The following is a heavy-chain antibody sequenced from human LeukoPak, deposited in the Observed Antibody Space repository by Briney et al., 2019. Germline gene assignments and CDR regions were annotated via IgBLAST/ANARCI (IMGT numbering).Heavy chain of an antibody. J-gene: IGHJ4*02. CDR1: GFTFSDYY. CDR3: AREARYCSSTSCSRVDY. CDR2: ISSSGSTI. D-gene: IGHD2-2*01. V-gene: IGHV3-11*01. Sequence: GGSLRLSCAASGFTFSDYYMSWLRQAPGKELEWVSYISSSGSTIYYADSVKGRFTISRDNAKNSLYLQMNSLRAEDTAVYYCAREARYCSSTSCSRVDYWGQGTLVTVSS.